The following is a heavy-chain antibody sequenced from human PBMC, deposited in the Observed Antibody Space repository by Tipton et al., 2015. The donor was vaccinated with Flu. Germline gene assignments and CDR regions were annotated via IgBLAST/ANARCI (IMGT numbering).Heavy chain of an antibody. J-gene: IGHJ3*02. CDR3: ARGLLWDVAGDDAFDI. V-gene: IGHV3-21*01. CDR1: GFTFSSYS. D-gene: IGHD1-26*01. CDR2: ISSSSSYI. Sequence: SLRLSCAASGFTFSSYSMNWVRQAPGKGLEWVSSISSSSSYICYADSVKGRFTISRDDAKNSLYLQMNSLRAEDTAVYYCARGLLWDVAGDDAFDIWGQGTMVTVSS.